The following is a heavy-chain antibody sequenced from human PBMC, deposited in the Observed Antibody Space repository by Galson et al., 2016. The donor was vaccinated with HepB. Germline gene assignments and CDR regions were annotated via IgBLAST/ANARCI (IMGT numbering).Heavy chain of an antibody. Sequence: EPLSLTCAVSGGSISNTHWWSWVRQPPGKGLEWIGEVYYSGDTNYNPSLKSRVTISKDESKNQFSLNMKSVTAADTAIYYCATVISVGGAVFDYWGQGTLVTVSS. CDR1: GGSISNTHW. J-gene: IGHJ4*02. D-gene: IGHD6-19*01. CDR3: ATVISVGGAVFDY. V-gene: IGHV4-4*02. CDR2: VYYSGDT.